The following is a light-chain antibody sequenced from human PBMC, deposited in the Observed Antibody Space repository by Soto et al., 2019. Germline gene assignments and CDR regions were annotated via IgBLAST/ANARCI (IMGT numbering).Light chain of an antibody. CDR1: TSKIGSNT. J-gene: IGLJ1*01. CDR2: NNV. V-gene: IGLV1-44*01. Sequence: QSVLTQPPSASGTPGQRVTISCSGSTSKIGSNTVNWYQQLPGTAPKLLISNNVERPSGVPDRFSGSRSGTSASLAISVLQSEDEADYYCAAWDDRLNGHYVFGTGTKVTVL. CDR3: AAWDDRLNGHYV.